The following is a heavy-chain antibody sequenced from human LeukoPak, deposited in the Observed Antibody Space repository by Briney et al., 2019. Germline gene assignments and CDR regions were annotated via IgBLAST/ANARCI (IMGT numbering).Heavy chain of an antibody. CDR2: IYSSGST. CDR3: ARVYAYYYMNV. D-gene: IGHD2-8*01. Sequence: PSETLSLTCTVSGGSISSYYWSWIRQPAGKGLEWIGRIYSSGSTNYNPSLKSRATMSVDTSKNQFSLKLSSVTAADTAMYYCARVYAYYYMNVWGKGTTVTVSS. V-gene: IGHV4-4*07. J-gene: IGHJ6*03. CDR1: GGSISSYY.